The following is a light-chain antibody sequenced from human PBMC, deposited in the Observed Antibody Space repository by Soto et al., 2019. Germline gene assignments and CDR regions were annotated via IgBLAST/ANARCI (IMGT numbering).Light chain of an antibody. J-gene: IGLJ2*01. CDR2: DVS. Sequence: QSALTQPASVSGSPGQSITISCTGTSSDVGGYNYVSWYQQHPGKAPKLMIYDVSNRPSGVSNRFSGSKSGNTASLTISGLXXXXEADYYCSSYTSSSTVVFGGGTKLT. CDR3: SSYTSSSTVV. CDR1: SSDVGGYNY. V-gene: IGLV2-14*01.